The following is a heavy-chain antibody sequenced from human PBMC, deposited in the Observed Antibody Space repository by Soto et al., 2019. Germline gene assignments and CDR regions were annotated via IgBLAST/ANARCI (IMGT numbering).Heavy chain of an antibody. CDR1: GGTFSSYA. CDR2: IIPIFGTA. D-gene: IGHD2-15*01. J-gene: IGHJ6*02. CDR3: ARYCSGGSCYSGYYYGMDV. V-gene: IGHV1-69*13. Sequence: SVKVSCKASGGTFSSYAISWVRQAPGQGLEWMGGIIPIFGTANYAQKFQGRVTITADESTSTAYMELSSLRSEDTAVYYCARYCSGGSCYSGYYYGMDVWGQGTTVTVSS.